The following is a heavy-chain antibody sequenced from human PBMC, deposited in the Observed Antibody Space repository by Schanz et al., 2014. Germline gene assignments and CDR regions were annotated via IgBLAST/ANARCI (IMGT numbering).Heavy chain of an antibody. CDR1: GYTFTSYS. CDR3: ASSGAGYSSSWDFDY. Sequence: QVQLVQSGAEVKKPGASVKVSCKASGYTFTSYSMHWVRQAPGQGLEWMGRIVPIAGITNYAQRFQGRVTITADKSSDTAYMELSSLRSEDTAVYYCASSGAGYSSSWDFDYWGQGTLVTVSS. D-gene: IGHD6-13*01. V-gene: IGHV1-46*01. J-gene: IGHJ4*02. CDR2: IVPIAGIT.